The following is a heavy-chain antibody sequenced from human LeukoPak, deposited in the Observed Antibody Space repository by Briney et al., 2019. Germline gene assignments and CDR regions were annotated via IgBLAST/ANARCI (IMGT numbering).Heavy chain of an antibody. Sequence: GGSLRLSCAASGFTFSSYALSWVRQAPGNGLEWVSAISGTGDSTYYADSVKGRFTISRYNSKNTLYLQMNSLRAEDTAVYYCAKGYSGYDWYFDYWGQGTLVTVSS. CDR2: ISGTGDST. V-gene: IGHV3-23*01. CDR1: GFTFSSYA. J-gene: IGHJ4*02. D-gene: IGHD5-12*01. CDR3: AKGYSGYDWYFDY.